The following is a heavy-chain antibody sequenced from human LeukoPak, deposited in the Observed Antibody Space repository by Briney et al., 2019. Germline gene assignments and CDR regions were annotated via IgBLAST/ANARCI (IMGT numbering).Heavy chain of an antibody. CDR3: AKGSSGASGYYGMDV. V-gene: IGHV3-30*18. CDR2: ISYDGSNK. J-gene: IGHJ6*02. Sequence: GRSLRLSCAASGFTFSSYGMPWVRQAPGKGLEWVAVISYDGSNKYYADSVKGRFTISRDNSKNTLYLQMNSLRAEDTAVYYCAKGSSGASGYYGMDVWGQGTTVTVSS. CDR1: GFTFSSYG. D-gene: IGHD6-6*01.